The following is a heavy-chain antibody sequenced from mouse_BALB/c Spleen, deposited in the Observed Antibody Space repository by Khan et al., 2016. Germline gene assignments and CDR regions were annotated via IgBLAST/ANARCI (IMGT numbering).Heavy chain of an antibody. CDR1: GFTFSNYW. D-gene: IGHD2-14*01. CDR2: IRLKSNNYAT. CDR3: TRWYYRYPWFAY. Sequence: QLEESGGGLVQPGGSMKLSCVASGFTFSNYWMNWVRQSPEKGLEWVAEIRLKSNNYATHYAESVKGRFTISRDDSKSSVYLQMNNLRAEDTGIYYCTRWYYRYPWFAYGDRATLVTVSA. J-gene: IGHJ3*01. V-gene: IGHV6-6*02.